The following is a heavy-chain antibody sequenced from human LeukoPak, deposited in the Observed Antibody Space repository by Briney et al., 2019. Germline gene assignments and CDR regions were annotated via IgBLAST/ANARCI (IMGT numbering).Heavy chain of an antibody. J-gene: IGHJ3*02. CDR3: ARHPGAFDI. Sequence: PSETLSLTCTVSGGSISSRSYYWGWIRQPPGTGLEWIGSIYYTGSTYYNPSLKSRVTISVDTSKNQFSLKLNSVTAADTAVYYCARHPGAFDIWGQGTMVTVSS. V-gene: IGHV4-39*01. CDR1: GGSISSRSYY. CDR2: IYYTGST.